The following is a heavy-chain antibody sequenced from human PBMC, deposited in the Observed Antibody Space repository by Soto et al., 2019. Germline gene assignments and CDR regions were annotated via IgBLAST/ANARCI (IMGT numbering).Heavy chain of an antibody. V-gene: IGHV3-23*01. CDR3: AKASTVSRLLSLDY. Sequence: EVQLLESGGGLVQPGGSLRLSCAASGFTFSSYAMSWVRQAPGKGLEWVSAISGSGGSTYYADSVKGRFTISRDNSKNSLYLQMNSLSAEDTAVYYCAKASTVSRLLSLDYWGQGTLVTVSS. CDR2: ISGSGGST. J-gene: IGHJ4*02. CDR1: GFTFSSYA. D-gene: IGHD2-2*01.